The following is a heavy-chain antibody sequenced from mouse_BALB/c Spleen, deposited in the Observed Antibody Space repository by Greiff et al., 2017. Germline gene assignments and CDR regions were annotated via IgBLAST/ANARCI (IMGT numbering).Heavy chain of an antibody. CDR2: IYPGDGDT. J-gene: IGHJ2*01. D-gene: IGHD2-1*01. V-gene: IGHV1-87*01. CDR3: ACNYGY. Sequence: QVQLQQSGAELARPGASVKLSCKASGYTFTSYWMQWVKQRPGQGLEWIGAIYPGDGDTRYTQKFKGKATLTADKSSSTAYMQLSSLASEDSAVYYCACNYGYWGQGTTLTVSS. CDR1: GYTFTSYW.